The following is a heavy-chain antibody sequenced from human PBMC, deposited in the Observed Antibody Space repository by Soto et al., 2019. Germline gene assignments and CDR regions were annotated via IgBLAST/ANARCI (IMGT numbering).Heavy chain of an antibody. CDR3: ARRYCTNGVCYTVTDYFDY. CDR2: INHSGST. J-gene: IGHJ4*02. CDR1: GGSFSGYY. Sequence: SETLSLTCAVYGGSFSGYYWSWISQPPGKGLEWSGEINHSGSTNYNPSLKSRVTISVDTSKNQFSLKLSSVTAADTAVYYCARRYCTNGVCYTVTDYFDYWGQGTLVTVSS. D-gene: IGHD2-8*01. V-gene: IGHV4-34*01.